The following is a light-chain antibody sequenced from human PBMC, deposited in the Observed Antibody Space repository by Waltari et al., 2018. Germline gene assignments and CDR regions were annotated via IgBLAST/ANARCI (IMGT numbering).Light chain of an antibody. CDR2: DAS. CDR1: HSVDIY. V-gene: IGKV3-11*01. Sequence: EVVLTQSPATVSLSPGERATLSCRASHSVDIYLAWYQQKPGQAPRLLIYDASNRATGIPARFSGSGSGTDFTLTISSLEPEDLAIYYCQQRKYWPPLTFGGGTKVEIK. CDR3: QQRKYWPPLT. J-gene: IGKJ4*01.